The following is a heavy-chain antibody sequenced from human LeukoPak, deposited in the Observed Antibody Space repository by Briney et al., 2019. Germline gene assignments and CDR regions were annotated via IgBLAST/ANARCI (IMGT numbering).Heavy chain of an antibody. CDR2: IYYSGST. D-gene: IGHD3-10*01. V-gene: IGHV4-39*01. CDR3: ARGRSGSYNY. Sequence: SETLSLTCTVSGGSISSSSYYWGWLRQPPGKGLEWIGSIYYSGSTYYNPSLKSRVTISVDTSKNQFSLKLSSVTAADTAVYYCARGRSGSYNYWGQGTLVTVSS. CDR1: GGSISSSSYY. J-gene: IGHJ4*02.